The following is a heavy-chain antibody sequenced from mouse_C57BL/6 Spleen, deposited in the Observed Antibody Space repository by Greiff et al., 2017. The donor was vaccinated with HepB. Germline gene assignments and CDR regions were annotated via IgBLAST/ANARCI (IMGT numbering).Heavy chain of an antibody. D-gene: IGHD1-1*01. CDR2: IYPGDGDT. Sequence: VVKPGASVKISCKASGYAFSSSWMNWVKQRPGKGLEWIGRIYPGDGDTNYNGKFKGKATLTADKSSSTAYMQLSSLTSEDSAVYFCARERKFITTVVADYWGQGTTLTVSS. J-gene: IGHJ2*01. CDR1: GYAFSSSW. V-gene: IGHV1-82*01. CDR3: ARERKFITTVVADY.